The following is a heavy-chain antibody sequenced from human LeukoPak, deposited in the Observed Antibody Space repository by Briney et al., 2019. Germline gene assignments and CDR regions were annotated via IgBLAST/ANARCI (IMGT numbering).Heavy chain of an antibody. CDR3: ARLIMITFGGVIVNWFDP. V-gene: IGHV4-39*07. CDR1: DGSISSNSYY. J-gene: IGHJ5*02. D-gene: IGHD3-16*02. CDR2: IYYSGST. Sequence: SETLSLTCTVSDGSISSNSYYWGWIRQPPGKGLEWIANIYYSGSTYYNPSLKSRVTISVDTSKNQFSLKLSSVTAADTAVYYCARLIMITFGGVIVNWFDPWGQGTLVTVSS.